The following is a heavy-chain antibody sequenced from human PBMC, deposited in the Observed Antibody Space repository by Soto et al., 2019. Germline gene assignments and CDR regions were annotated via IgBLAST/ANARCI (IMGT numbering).Heavy chain of an antibody. CDR3: AKDHSLYGEYQSYYFDY. D-gene: IGHD3-16*02. CDR2: ISYDGSNK. V-gene: IGHV3-30*18. Sequence: QVQLVESGGGVVQPGRSLRLSCAASGFTFSSYGMHWVRQAPGKGLEWVAVISYDGSNKYYADSVKGRFTISRDNSKNTLYLQMNSLRAEDTAVYYCAKDHSLYGEYQSYYFDYWGQGTLVTVSS. CDR1: GFTFSSYG. J-gene: IGHJ4*02.